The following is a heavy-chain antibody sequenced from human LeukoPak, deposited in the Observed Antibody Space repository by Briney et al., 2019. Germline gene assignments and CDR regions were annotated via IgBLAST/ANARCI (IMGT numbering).Heavy chain of an antibody. V-gene: IGHV3-7*01. CDR2: IKQDGSEK. J-gene: IGHJ4*02. Sequence: GGSLRLSCAASGFTFNSYWMSWVRQAPGKGLEWVANIKQDGSEKYYVDSVKGRFTISRDNAKNSLYLQMNSLRAEDTAVYYCARDLGAGADEFFDYWGQGTLVTVSS. CDR1: GFTFNSYW. CDR3: ARDLGAGADEFFDY. D-gene: IGHD1-26*01.